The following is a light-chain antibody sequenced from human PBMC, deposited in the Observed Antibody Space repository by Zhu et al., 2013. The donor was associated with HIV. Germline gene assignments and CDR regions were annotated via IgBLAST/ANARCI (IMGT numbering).Light chain of an antibody. CDR1: QSVSNK. CDR2: GAS. Sequence: EIVMTQSPATLSVSPGERATLSCRASQSVSNKLAWYQQKPGQAPRLLMYGASTRATGIPARFSGSGSGTEFTLTISSLQSEDFAVYYCQHYNNWPLTFGGGTKVEIK. J-gene: IGKJ4*01. V-gene: IGKV3-15*01. CDR3: QHYNNWPLT.